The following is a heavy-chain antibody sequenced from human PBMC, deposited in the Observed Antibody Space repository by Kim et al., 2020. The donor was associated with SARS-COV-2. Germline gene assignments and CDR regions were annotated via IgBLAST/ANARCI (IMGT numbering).Heavy chain of an antibody. CDR3: ARDLSEHIHRTASDY. CDR1: GYTFTSYA. V-gene: IGHV1-3*01. Sequence: ASVKVSCKASGYTFTSYAMHWVRQAPGQRLEWMGWINAGNGNTKYSQKFQGRVTITRDTSASTAYMELSSLRSEDTAVYYCARDLSEHIHRTASDYWGQGTLVTVSS. CDR2: INAGNGNT. D-gene: IGHD2-21*02. J-gene: IGHJ4*02.